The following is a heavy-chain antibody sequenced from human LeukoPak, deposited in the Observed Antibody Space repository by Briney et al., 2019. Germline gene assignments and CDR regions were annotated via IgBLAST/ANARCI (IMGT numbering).Heavy chain of an antibody. D-gene: IGHD4-23*01. V-gene: IGHV4-59*01. Sequence: SETLSLTCTVSGGSISSYYWSWIRQPPGKGLEWSGYIYYSGSTNYNPSLKRRVTISVDTSKNQFSLKLSSVTAADTAVYYCARGVSVVAYYFDYWGQGTLVTVSS. CDR1: GGSISSYY. CDR2: IYYSGST. J-gene: IGHJ4*02. CDR3: ARGVSVVAYYFDY.